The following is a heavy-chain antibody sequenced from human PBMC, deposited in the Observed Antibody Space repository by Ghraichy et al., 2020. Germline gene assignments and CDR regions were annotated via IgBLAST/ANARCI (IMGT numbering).Heavy chain of an antibody. V-gene: IGHV3-13*05. CDR1: GFTFSSYD. CDR3: ARGLYYDSSGYYPPDYGMDV. CDR2: IGTAGDP. J-gene: IGHJ6*02. D-gene: IGHD3-22*01. Sequence: GGSLRLSCAASGFTFSSYDMHWVRQATGKGLEWVSAIGTAGDPYYPGSVKGRFTISRENAKNSLYLQMNSLRAGDTAVYYCARGLYYDSSGYYPPDYGMDVWGQGTTVTVSS.